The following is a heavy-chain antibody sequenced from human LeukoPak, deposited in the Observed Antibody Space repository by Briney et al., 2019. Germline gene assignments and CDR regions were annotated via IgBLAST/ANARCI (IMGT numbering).Heavy chain of an antibody. Sequence: PSETLSLTCTVSGGSISSYYWGWIRQPPGKGLEWIGSIYYSGSTYYNPSLKSRVTISVDTSKNQFSLKLSSVTAADTAVYYCASLTTLTTPDPWGQGTLVTVSS. CDR1: GGSISSYY. V-gene: IGHV4-39*01. D-gene: IGHD4-11*01. CDR3: ASLTTLTTPDP. CDR2: IYYSGST. J-gene: IGHJ5*02.